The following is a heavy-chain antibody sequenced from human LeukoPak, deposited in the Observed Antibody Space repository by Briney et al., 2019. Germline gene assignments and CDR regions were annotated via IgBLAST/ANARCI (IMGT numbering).Heavy chain of an antibody. Sequence: SETLSLTCTVSGGSISRSSYYWGWIRHPPGKGLEWIGSNYYSGSTYYNPSLKSRGTISVDTSKNQFSLKLSSVTAADTAVYYCARSSRYFDWLLDDYWGQGTLVTVSS. V-gene: IGHV4-39*01. CDR2: NYYSGST. J-gene: IGHJ4*02. D-gene: IGHD3-9*01. CDR3: ARSSRYFDWLLDDY. CDR1: GGSISRSSYY.